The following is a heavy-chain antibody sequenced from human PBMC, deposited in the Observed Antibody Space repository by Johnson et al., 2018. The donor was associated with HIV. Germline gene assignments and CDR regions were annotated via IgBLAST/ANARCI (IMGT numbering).Heavy chain of an antibody. CDR2: LTWNGGST. Sequence: VQLVESGGGVVRPGGSLRLSCEGSGFMFDDYGMAWVRHAPGKGLEWVAGLTWNGGSTGYADSVKGRFTISRDNAKNSLYLQMNSRRAEDTALYYCARDRTGGSYPRAFDIWGQGTMVTVSS. CDR3: ARDRTGGSYPRAFDI. J-gene: IGHJ3*02. V-gene: IGHV3-20*04. D-gene: IGHD1-26*01. CDR1: GFMFDDYG.